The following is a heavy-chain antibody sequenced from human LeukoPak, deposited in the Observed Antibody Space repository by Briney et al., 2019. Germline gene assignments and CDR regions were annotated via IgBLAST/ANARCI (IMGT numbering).Heavy chain of an antibody. Sequence: ASVKVSCKASGYTFTSYDINWVRQATGQGLEWMGWMNPNRGNTGYAQKFQGRVTMTRNTSISTAYMELSSLRSEDTAVYYCARLIAAAGTPLGYWGQGTLVTVSS. D-gene: IGHD6-13*01. CDR2: MNPNRGNT. CDR3: ARLIAAAGTPLGY. J-gene: IGHJ4*02. CDR1: GYTFTSYD. V-gene: IGHV1-8*01.